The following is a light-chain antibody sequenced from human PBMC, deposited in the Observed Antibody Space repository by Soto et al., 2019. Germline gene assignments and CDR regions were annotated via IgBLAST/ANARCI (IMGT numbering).Light chain of an antibody. CDR2: SNN. CDR3: TAWDARLNGVV. V-gene: IGLV1-44*01. J-gene: IGLJ2*01. Sequence: QAVVTQPPSASGTPGQRITISCSGGSSNIGTNTVNWYQQLPGTAPKLLIYSNNQPPSGVPDRFSGSKSGTSASLAISGLQSEDEADYYCTAWDARLNGVVFGGGTKLTVL. CDR1: SSNIGTNT.